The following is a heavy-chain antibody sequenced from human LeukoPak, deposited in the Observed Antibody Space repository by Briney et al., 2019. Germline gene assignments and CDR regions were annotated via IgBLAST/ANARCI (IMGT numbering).Heavy chain of an antibody. D-gene: IGHD3-10*01. CDR3: AKVAHYYGSGSYYEYYFDY. V-gene: IGHV3-33*06. J-gene: IGHJ4*02. CDR2: IWYGGSNK. CDR1: GFTFSSYG. Sequence: GGSLRLSCAASGFTFSSYGMHWVRQAPGKGLEWVAVIWYGGSNKYYADSVKGRFTISRDNSKNMLYLQMISLRAEDTAVYYCAKVAHYYGSGSYYEYYFDYWGQGTLVTVSS.